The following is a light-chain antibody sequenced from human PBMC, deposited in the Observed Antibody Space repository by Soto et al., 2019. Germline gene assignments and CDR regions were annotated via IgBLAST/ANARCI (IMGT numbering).Light chain of an antibody. J-gene: IGKJ1*01. CDR3: QHYNNWPRT. Sequence: EIVMTQSSATLSVSPGERATLSCRASQSVSSNLAWYQQKPGQAPRLLISGASTRATGIPARFSGSGSGTEFTLTISSLQSEDFAVYFCQHYNNWPRTFGQGTNVEIK. V-gene: IGKV3-15*01. CDR1: QSVSSN. CDR2: GAS.